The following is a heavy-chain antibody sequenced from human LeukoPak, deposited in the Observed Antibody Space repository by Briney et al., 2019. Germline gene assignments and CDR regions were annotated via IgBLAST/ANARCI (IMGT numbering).Heavy chain of an antibody. CDR1: GYTFTSYT. Sequence: ASVKVSCKTSGYTFTSYTMHWVRQAPGQRLEWMRWINAGNGNTKYSQKFQGRVTITRDTSASTAYMELSSLRSEDTAVYYCARDPTVEYYFDYWGQGTLVTVSS. V-gene: IGHV1-3*01. D-gene: IGHD4-11*01. CDR2: INAGNGNT. CDR3: ARDPTVEYYFDY. J-gene: IGHJ4*02.